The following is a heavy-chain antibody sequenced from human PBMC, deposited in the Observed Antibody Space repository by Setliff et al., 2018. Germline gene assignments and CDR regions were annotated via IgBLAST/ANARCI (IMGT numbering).Heavy chain of an antibody. Sequence: ASVKVSCKASGYTLSKYYMHWVRQAPGQGLEWMGIINPSGGLTKYAQKFQGRATMTSDTSTNTVYLEVSSLRSEDTAVYYCARVQMAYGDYSGAFDIWGQGTMVTVSS. J-gene: IGHJ3*02. CDR3: ARVQMAYGDYSGAFDI. V-gene: IGHV1-46*03. CDR2: INPSGGLT. CDR1: GYTLSKYY. D-gene: IGHD4-17*01.